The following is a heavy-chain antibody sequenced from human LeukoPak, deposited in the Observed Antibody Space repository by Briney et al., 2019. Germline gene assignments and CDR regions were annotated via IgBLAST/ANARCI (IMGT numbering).Heavy chain of an antibody. CDR3: ARHRSSKGPEGYYYYYYMDV. J-gene: IGHJ6*03. V-gene: IGHV4-39*01. CDR2: IYYSGST. D-gene: IGHD6-6*01. Sequence: PSETLSLTCTVSGGSISSSSYYWGWIRQPPGKGLEWIGSIYYSGSTYYNPSLKSRVTISVDTSKNQFSLKLSSVTAADTAVYYCARHRSSKGPEGYYYYYYMDVWGKGTTVTVSS. CDR1: GGSISSSSYY.